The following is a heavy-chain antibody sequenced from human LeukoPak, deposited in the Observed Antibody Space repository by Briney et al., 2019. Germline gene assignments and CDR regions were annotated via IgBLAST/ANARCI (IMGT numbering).Heavy chain of an antibody. CDR1: RYDINSVYY. V-gene: IGHV4-38-2*02. J-gene: IGHJ4*02. D-gene: IGHD3-10*01. CDR3: ARAGGYYGSGSFLDY. Sequence: SETLSLTCTVSRYDINSVYYWGWIRQPPGKGLEWIGSIYHSGSTYYNASLKSRVTISMDTSRNKFSLNLNSVTAADTAVYYCARAGGYYGSGSFLDYWGQGLLVTVPS. CDR2: IYHSGST.